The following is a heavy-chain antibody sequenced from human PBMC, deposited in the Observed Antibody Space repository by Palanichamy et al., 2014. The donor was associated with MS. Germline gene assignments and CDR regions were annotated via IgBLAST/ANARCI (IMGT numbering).Heavy chain of an antibody. Sequence: QVRAGGGLGEGVVQPRRSLRLSCAASGFTFSSYGMHWVRQAPGKGLEWVAVISYDGSNKYYADSVKGRFTISRDNSKNTLYLQMNSLRAEDTAVYYCAKVRCSSTSCPNWFDPWGQGTLVTVSS. D-gene: IGHD2-2*01. CDR1: GFTFSSYG. J-gene: IGHJ5*02. V-gene: IGHV3-30*18. CDR3: AKVRCSSTSCPNWFDP. CDR2: ISYDGSNK.